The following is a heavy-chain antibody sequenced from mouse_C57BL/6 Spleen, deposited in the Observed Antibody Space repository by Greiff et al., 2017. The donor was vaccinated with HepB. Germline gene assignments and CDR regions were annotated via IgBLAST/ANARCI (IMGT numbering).Heavy chain of an antibody. D-gene: IGHD1-1*01. CDR3: ASLTTWYFGV. CDR2: IYPGDGDT. V-gene: IGHV1-82*01. Sequence: QVQLKESGPELVKPGASVKISCKASGYAFSSSWMNWVKQRPGKGLEWIGRIYPGDGDTNYNGKFKGKATLTADKSSSTAYMQLSSLTSEDSAVYFCASLTTWYFGVWGTGTTVTVSS. J-gene: IGHJ1*03. CDR1: GYAFSSSW.